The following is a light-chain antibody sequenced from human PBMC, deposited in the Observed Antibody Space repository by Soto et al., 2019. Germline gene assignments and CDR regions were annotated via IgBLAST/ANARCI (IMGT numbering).Light chain of an antibody. Sequence: AIQMTQSPSSLSAFVGDRVTITCRASQDIRNDLGWYQHKPGKAPKLLIYAASKLQSGVPSRFSGSGSGTDFTLTISSLQPEDFATYYCLQDYIYPWTFGQGTKVEIK. CDR3: LQDYIYPWT. V-gene: IGKV1-6*01. CDR1: QDIRND. J-gene: IGKJ1*01. CDR2: AAS.